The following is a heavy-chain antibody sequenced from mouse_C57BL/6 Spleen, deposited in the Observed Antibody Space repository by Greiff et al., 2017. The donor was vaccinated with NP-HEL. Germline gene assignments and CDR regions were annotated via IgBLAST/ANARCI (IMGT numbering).Heavy chain of an antibody. D-gene: IGHD1-2*01. Sequence: VQLQQSGAELVRPGASVTLSCKASGYTFTDYEMHWVKQTPVHGLEWIGAIDPETGGTAYNHKFKGKAILTADKSSSTAYSELRRLTSEDSAVYYCTRRDYYGVYAMDYWGQGTSVTVSS. V-gene: IGHV1-15*01. J-gene: IGHJ4*01. CDR3: TRRDYYGVYAMDY. CDR1: GYTFTDYE. CDR2: IDPETGGT.